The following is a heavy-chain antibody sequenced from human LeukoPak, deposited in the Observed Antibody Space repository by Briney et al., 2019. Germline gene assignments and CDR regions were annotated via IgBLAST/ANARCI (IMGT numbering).Heavy chain of an antibody. CDR3: ARDGVVTLYYFDY. V-gene: IGHV1-18*01. Sequence: GASVTVSCKASGYTFTSYGISWVRQAPGQGLEWMGWISTYDGKTNYAQIFQGRVTVTTDTSASTVYMELGSPRPDDTAVYYCARDGVVTLYYFDYWGQGTLVTVSS. CDR1: GYTFTSYG. D-gene: IGHD3-3*01. J-gene: IGHJ4*02. CDR2: ISTYDGKT.